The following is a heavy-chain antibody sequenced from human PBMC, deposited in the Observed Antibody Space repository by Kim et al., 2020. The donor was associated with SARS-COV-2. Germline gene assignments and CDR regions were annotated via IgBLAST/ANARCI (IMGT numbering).Heavy chain of an antibody. CDR3: ARDYSYDILTGYSPGGYYFDY. J-gene: IGHJ4*02. CDR1: GFTFSSYA. D-gene: IGHD3-9*01. Sequence: GGSLRLSCAASGFTFSSYAMHWVRQAPGKGLEWVAVISYDGSNKYYADSVKGRFTISRDNSKNTLYLQMNSLRAEDTAVYYCARDYSYDILTGYSPGGYYFDYWGQGTLFTVSS. V-gene: IGHV3-30*04. CDR2: ISYDGSNK.